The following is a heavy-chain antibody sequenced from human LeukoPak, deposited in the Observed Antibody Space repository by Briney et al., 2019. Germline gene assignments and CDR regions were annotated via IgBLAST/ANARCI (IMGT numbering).Heavy chain of an antibody. CDR2: IHYSGST. D-gene: IGHD1-1*01. CDR3: AGLEHGVYYYYYMDV. Sequence: PSETLSLTCTVSGGSISSSSYYWGWIRQPPGKGLEWIGSIHYSGSTYYNPSLKSRVTISVDTSKNQFSLKLSSVAAADTAVYYCAGLEHGVYYYYYMDVWGKGTTVTVSS. V-gene: IGHV4-39*01. CDR1: GGSISSSSYY. J-gene: IGHJ6*03.